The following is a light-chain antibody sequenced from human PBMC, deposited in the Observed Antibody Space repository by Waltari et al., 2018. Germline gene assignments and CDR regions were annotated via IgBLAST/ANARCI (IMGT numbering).Light chain of an antibody. CDR3: ASYTSANTVL. CDR1: RSDIGYYNF. V-gene: IGLV2-14*03. J-gene: IGLJ2*01. Sequence: PGQSITISCTGTRSDIGYYNFVSWYQQHPGKAPKLVIFDVSRWPSGVSHRFSGSKSGNTASLTISGLQAEDEAAYYCASYTSANTVLFGGGTKVTVL. CDR2: DVS.